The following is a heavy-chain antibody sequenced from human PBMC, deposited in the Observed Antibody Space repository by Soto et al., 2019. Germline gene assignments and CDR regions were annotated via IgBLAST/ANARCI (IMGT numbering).Heavy chain of an antibody. CDR3: PTSVVGPSNYSNYCMSV. CDR1: GRNFSIYP. Sequence: SSVKVSCKASGRNFSIYPNTWLQQAPGQELVWMGRIIPILGIANYAQKFQGTVTITAHKSTSTAYMSLSSLRSKATAVSSFPTSVVGPSNYSNYCMSVWGKGTT. D-gene: IGHD2-2*01. J-gene: IGHJ6*04. CDR2: IIPILGIA. V-gene: IGHV1-69*02.